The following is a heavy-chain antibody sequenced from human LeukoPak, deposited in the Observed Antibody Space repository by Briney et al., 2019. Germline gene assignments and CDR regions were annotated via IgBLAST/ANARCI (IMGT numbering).Heavy chain of an antibody. CDR3: ASGEARFDY. D-gene: IGHD4-17*01. V-gene: IGHV3-11*01. CDR2: ISSSGSTI. J-gene: IGHJ4*02. Sequence: PGGSLRLSRAASGFTFSDYYMNWIRQAPGKGLEWVSQISSSGSTIYYTDSVKGRFTISRDNAKNSLYLQMNSLRAEDTAVYYCASGEARFDYWGQGTLVTVSS. CDR1: GFTFSDYY.